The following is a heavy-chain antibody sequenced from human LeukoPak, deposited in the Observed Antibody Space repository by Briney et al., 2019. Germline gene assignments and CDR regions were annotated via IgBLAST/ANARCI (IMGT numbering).Heavy chain of an antibody. CDR2: IKSKSDVGTT. Sequence: GGSLRLSCAASGFTFSNAWMSWVRQPPGKGLEWVGRIKSKSDVGTTDYAAPVKGRFTISRDDSKNTLFLQMNSLKTEDTAVYYCTTPGTLSSFDYWGQGTLVTVSS. CDR3: TTPGTLSSFDY. J-gene: IGHJ4*02. CDR1: GFTFSNAW. D-gene: IGHD3-10*01. V-gene: IGHV3-15*01.